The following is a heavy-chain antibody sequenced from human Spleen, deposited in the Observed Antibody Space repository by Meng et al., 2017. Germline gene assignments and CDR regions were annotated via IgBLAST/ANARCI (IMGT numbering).Heavy chain of an antibody. CDR3: ARDDTPDAFDI. Sequence: GESLKISCAASGFTFSSYSMNWVRQAPGKGLEWVSSISSSSSYIYYADSVKGRFTISRDNAKNSLYLQMNSLRAEDTAVYYCARDDTPDAFDIWGQGTMVTVSS. V-gene: IGHV3-21*01. CDR1: GFTFSSYS. J-gene: IGHJ3*02. D-gene: IGHD2-2*02. CDR2: ISSSSSYI.